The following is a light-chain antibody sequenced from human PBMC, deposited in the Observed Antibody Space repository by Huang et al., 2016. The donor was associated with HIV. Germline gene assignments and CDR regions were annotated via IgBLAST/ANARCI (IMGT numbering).Light chain of an antibody. CDR3: QQYSSYSSWT. Sequence: IQIIHSPSPLSAFLGHRITITCRARQRSSDWLGWYQQIPGKAPYLLIYKASNLEEGVSSRFSGSGSGTEVTLPVNNRQPDDSATYYCQQYSSYSSWTFGQGTRVEI. CDR1: QRSSDW. V-gene: IGKV1-5*03. CDR2: KAS. J-gene: IGKJ1*01.